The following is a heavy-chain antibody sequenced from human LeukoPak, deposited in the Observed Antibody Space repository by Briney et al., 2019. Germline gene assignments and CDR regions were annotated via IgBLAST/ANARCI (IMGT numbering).Heavy chain of an antibody. CDR1: GYSISSGYY. J-gene: IGHJ4*02. Sequence: SETLSLTCTVSGYSISSGYYWGWIRQPPGKGLEWIGSIYHSGSTYYNPSLKSRVTISVDTSKNQFSLKLSSVTAADTAVYYCAREEWELRAFDYWGQGTLVTVSS. CDR2: IYHSGST. CDR3: AREEWELRAFDY. V-gene: IGHV4-38-2*02. D-gene: IGHD1-26*01.